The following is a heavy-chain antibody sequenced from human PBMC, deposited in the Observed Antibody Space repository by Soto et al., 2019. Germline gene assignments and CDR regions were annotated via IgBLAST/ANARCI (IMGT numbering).Heavy chain of an antibody. CDR3: ARRVRSDPLITADNWFDP. V-gene: IGHV4-59*08. CDR2: IYDSGST. J-gene: IGHJ5*02. D-gene: IGHD3-22*01. CDR1: GGSMSGYY. Sequence: PSETLSLTCSVSGGSMSGYYWNWIRQPPGKGLEWIAYIYDSGSTNYNPSLKSRVTISADASKNQFSLRLSFVTAADTAIYYCARRVRSDPLITADNWFDPWGQGTLVNVSS.